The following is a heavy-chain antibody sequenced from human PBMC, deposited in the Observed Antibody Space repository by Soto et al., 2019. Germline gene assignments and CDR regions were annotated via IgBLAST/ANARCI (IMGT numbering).Heavy chain of an antibody. CDR2: INHSGST. J-gene: IGHJ5*02. Sequence: QVQLQQWGAGLLKPSETLSLTCAVYGGSFSGYYWSWIRQPPGKGLEWIGEINHSGSTNYNPSLKSRVTISVDTSKNQFSLKLSSVTVADTAVYYCARGGFENYYDSSGTPRGNWFDPWGQGTLVTVSS. CDR3: ARGGFENYYDSSGTPRGNWFDP. V-gene: IGHV4-34*01. CDR1: GGSFSGYY. D-gene: IGHD3-22*01.